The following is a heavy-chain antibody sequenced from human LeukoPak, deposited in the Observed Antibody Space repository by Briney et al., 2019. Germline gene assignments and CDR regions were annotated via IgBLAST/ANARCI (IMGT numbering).Heavy chain of an antibody. CDR3: AKGSAARPVLYYMDV. CDR1: GFSFSGYG. V-gene: IGHV3-23*01. D-gene: IGHD6-6*01. J-gene: IGHJ6*03. Sequence: PGGSLRLSCAASGFSFSGYGMHWVRQAPGKGLEWVSAISGSGGSTYYADSVKGRFTISRDNSKNTLYLQMNSLRAEDTAVYYCAKGSAARPVLYYMDVWGKGTTVTVSS. CDR2: ISGSGGST.